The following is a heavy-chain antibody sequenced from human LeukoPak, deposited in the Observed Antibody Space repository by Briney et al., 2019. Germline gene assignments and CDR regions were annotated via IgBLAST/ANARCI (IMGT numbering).Heavy chain of an antibody. CDR1: GGTFSSYA. CDR2: IIPILGIA. V-gene: IGHV1-69*04. CDR3: AREETRVVVIPYYFEY. Sequence: SVKVSCMASGGTFSSYAISWVRQAPGQGLEWMGRIIPILGIANYAQKFQGRVTITADKSTSTAYMELSSLRSEDTAVYYCAREETRVVVIPYYFEYWGPGTLVTVSS. J-gene: IGHJ4*02. D-gene: IGHD3-22*01.